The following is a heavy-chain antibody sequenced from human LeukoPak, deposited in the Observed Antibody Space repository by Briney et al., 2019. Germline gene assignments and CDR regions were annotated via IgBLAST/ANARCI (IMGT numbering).Heavy chain of an antibody. CDR2: IWSDGSNK. Sequence: GGSLRLSCAASGFTFSSYGMHWVRQAPGKGLEWVAVIWSDGSNKYYADSVKGRFTISRDNSKNTLYLQMNSLRAEDTAVYYCAKEIAAARTSDYYYYMDVWGKGTTVTVSS. CDR1: GFTFSSYG. V-gene: IGHV3-33*06. J-gene: IGHJ6*03. CDR3: AKEIAAARTSDYYYYMDV. D-gene: IGHD6-13*01.